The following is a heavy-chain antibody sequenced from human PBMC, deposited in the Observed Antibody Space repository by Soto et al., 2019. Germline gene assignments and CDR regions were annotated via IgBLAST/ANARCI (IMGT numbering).Heavy chain of an antibody. Sequence: SETLSLTCTVSGGSISSSGYYWSWIRQPPGKGLEWIGEINHSGSTNYNPSLKSRVTISVDTSKNQFSLKLSSVTAADTAVYYCARGKRVATTHYYYYGMDVWGQGTTVTVSS. CDR2: INHSGST. D-gene: IGHD5-12*01. CDR1: GGSISSSGYY. V-gene: IGHV4-39*07. CDR3: ARGKRVATTHYYYYGMDV. J-gene: IGHJ6*02.